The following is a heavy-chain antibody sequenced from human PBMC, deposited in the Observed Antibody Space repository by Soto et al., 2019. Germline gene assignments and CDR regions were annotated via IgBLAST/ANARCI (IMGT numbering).Heavy chain of an antibody. Sequence: QLQLQESGPGLVKPSETLSLTCTVSGCSISSSSYYWGWIRQPPGKRLEWIGRIYYGGSTYYNPSLKSRVTISVDTSKNQFSLKLSSVTAADTAVYYCARGYDFWSGYTKTHYFDYWGQGTLVTVSS. V-gene: IGHV4-39*01. D-gene: IGHD3-3*01. CDR1: GCSISSSSYY. CDR2: IYYGGST. CDR3: ARGYDFWSGYTKTHYFDY. J-gene: IGHJ4*02.